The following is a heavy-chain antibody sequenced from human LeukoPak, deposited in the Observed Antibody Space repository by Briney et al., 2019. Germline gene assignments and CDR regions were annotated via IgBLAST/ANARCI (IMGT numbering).Heavy chain of an antibody. CDR1: GGSISSSNW. J-gene: IGHJ4*02. V-gene: IGHV4-4*02. CDR3: ARDWGESGSYIFDY. CDR2: IYHSGST. D-gene: IGHD1-26*01. Sequence: PSETLSLTCAVSGGSISSSNWWSWVSQPPGKGLEWIGEIYHSGSTNYNPSLKSRVTISVDKSKNQFSLKLSSVTAADTAVYYCARDWGESGSYIFDYWGQGTLVTVSS.